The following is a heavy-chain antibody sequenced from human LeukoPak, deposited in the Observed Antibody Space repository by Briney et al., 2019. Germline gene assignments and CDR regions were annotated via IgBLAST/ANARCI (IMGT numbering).Heavy chain of an antibody. CDR2: TSAYNGNT. J-gene: IGHJ6*03. D-gene: IGHD3-3*01. CDR3: VRAFWSGYSSYYCYYYMDV. V-gene: IGHV1-18*01. CDR1: GYTFTSYG. Sequence: ASVKVSCKASGYTFTSYGISWVRQAPGQGLEWMGWTSAYNGNTNYAQKLQGRVTMTTDTSTSTAYMELRSLRSDDTAVYYCVRAFWSGYSSYYCYYYMDVWGKGTTVTVSS.